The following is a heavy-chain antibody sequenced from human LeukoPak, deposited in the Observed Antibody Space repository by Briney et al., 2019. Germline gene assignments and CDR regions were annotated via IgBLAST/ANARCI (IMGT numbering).Heavy chain of an antibody. Sequence: SETLSLTCTVSGGSISSCYWSWIRQPPGKGLEWIGYIYYSGSTNYNPSLKSRVTISVDTSKNQFSLKLSSVTAADTAVYYCARDRNYYDSSGYSLDYWGQGTLVPVSS. CDR1: GGSISSCY. J-gene: IGHJ4*02. CDR2: IYYSGST. D-gene: IGHD3-22*01. CDR3: ARDRNYYDSSGYSLDY. V-gene: IGHV4-59*01.